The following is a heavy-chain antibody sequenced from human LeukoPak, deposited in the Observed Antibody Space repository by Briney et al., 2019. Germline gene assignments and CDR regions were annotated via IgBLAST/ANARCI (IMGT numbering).Heavy chain of an antibody. Sequence: GGSLRLSCAASGFTFSSYAMSWVRQAPGEGLEWVSAISGSGGSTDYADSVKGRFTISRDNSKNTLYLQMDSLRAGDTAVYYCAKRYCTSASSSCFDYWGQGTLVTVSS. CDR3: AKRYCTSASSSCFDY. D-gene: IGHD2-8*01. V-gene: IGHV3-23*01. J-gene: IGHJ4*02. CDR2: ISGSGGST. CDR1: GFTFSSYA.